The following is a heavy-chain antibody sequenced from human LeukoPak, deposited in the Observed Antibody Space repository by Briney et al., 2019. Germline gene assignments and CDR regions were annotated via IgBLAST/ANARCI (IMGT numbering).Heavy chain of an antibody. D-gene: IGHD3-22*01. Sequence: SETLSLTCTVSGGSISSYYWSWIRQPAGKGLEWIGRIYTSGSTNYNPSLKSRVTMSVDTSKNQFSLKLSSVTAADTAVYYCARNGGNVHYYDSSGYSAVAYAFGIWGQETMVTVSS. CDR1: GGSISSYY. CDR3: ARNGGNVHYYDSSGYSAVAYAFGI. CDR2: IYTSGST. V-gene: IGHV4-4*07. J-gene: IGHJ3*02.